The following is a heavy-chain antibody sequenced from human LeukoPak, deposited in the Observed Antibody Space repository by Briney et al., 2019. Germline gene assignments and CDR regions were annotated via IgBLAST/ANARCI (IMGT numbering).Heavy chain of an antibody. V-gene: IGHV3-30*03. Sequence: GGSLRLSCAASGVTFRSYGMHWVRQAPGKGLEWVALISSDGNDKLYGDSVRGRFTIYRDDSKSTLYLQTNSLRAEDTAVYYCTTKVIRGNSGDDYDDWGQGTLVTVSS. J-gene: IGHJ4*02. CDR1: GVTFRSYG. CDR2: ISSDGNDK. CDR3: TTKVIRGNSGDDYDD. D-gene: IGHD5-12*01.